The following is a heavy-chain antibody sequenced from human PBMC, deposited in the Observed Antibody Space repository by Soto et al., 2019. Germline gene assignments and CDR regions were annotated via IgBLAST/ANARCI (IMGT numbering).Heavy chain of an antibody. CDR2: IIPIFGTA. V-gene: IGHV1-69*13. D-gene: IGHD3-22*01. CDR3: ARVCCDSSGYSDDAFDI. J-gene: IGHJ3*02. Sequence: SVKVSCKASGGTFSSYAISWVRQAPGQGLEWMGGIIPIFGTANYAQKFQGRVTITADESTSTAYMELSSLRSEDTAVYYCARVCCDSSGYSDDAFDIWGQGTMVTVSS. CDR1: GGTFSSYA.